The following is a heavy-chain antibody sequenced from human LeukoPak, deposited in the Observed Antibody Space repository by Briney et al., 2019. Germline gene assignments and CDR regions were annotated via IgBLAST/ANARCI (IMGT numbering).Heavy chain of an antibody. CDR1: GYTFTSYG. CDR3: ARVAELRYFDSGY. J-gene: IGHJ4*02. D-gene: IGHD3-9*01. CDR2: ISAYNGNT. Sequence: ASVKVSCKASGYTFTSYGISWVRQAPGQGLEWMGWISAYNGNTNYAQKLQGRVTMTTDTSTSAACMELRSLRSDDTAVYYCARVAELRYFDSGYWGQGTLVTVSS. V-gene: IGHV1-18*04.